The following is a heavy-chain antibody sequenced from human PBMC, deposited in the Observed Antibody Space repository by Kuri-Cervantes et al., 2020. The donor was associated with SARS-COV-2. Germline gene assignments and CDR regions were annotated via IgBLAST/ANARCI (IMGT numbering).Heavy chain of an antibody. CDR3: AGDAMIITLFGLENWVDA. V-gene: IGHV1-18*04. CDR2: ISAYNGNT. J-gene: IGHJ5*02. D-gene: IGHD3/OR15-3a*01. CDR1: GYTFTGYY. Sequence: ASVKVSCKASGYTFTGYYMHWVRQAPGQGLEWMGWISAYNGNTNYAQKLQGRVTMTTDTSTSTAYMELRSLRSDDTAVYYCAGDAMIITLFGLENWVDAWGQGTLVTVSS.